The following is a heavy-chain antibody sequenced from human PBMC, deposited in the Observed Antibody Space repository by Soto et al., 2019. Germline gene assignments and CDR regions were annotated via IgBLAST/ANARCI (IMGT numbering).Heavy chain of an antibody. CDR3: GRDDLDVKGGARVVGTGPVGDL. Sequence: QVQLAESGGGVGQPGRSLRLSCAASGFMFSLYDMHWVRQAPGKGLEWVSVIFSDGSKKYYADSVKDRFTISRDNSKNTLYLQMDSLTPEDTAVYYCGRDDLDVKGGARVVGTGPVGDLWGRGTLVTVSS. CDR2: IFSDGSKK. D-gene: IGHD2-21*02. V-gene: IGHV3-30*03. CDR1: GFMFSLYD. J-gene: IGHJ5*02.